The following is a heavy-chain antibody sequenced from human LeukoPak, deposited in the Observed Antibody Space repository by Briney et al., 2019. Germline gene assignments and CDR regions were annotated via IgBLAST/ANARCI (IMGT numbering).Heavy chain of an antibody. CDR1: GFTFSSYS. CDR2: ISSSSSTI. V-gene: IGHV3-48*01. J-gene: IGHJ4*02. D-gene: IGHD1-26*01. Sequence: GGSLRLSCAASGFTFSSYSMNWVRQAPGKGLEWVSYISSSSSTIYYADSVKGRFTISRDNAKNSLYLQMNSLRAEDTAVYYCARDGVAELMSALDYWGQGILVTVSS. CDR3: ARDGVAELMSALDY.